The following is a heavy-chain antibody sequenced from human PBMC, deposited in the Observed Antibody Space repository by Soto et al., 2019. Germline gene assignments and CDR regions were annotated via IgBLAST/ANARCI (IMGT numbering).Heavy chain of an antibody. V-gene: IGHV4-30-2*06. CDR3: ARGGGYGSFDF. Sequence: LSLPCSVSGVTMSYGGYFSRWVRQSPGKGLVWLGYISDVYTNYYNPWFMSRLSLSLGRTSNQISLSLSSMTAGDKAVYYSARGGGYGSFDFCGQGSQVTVSS. CDR2: ISDVYTN. CDR1: GVTMSYGGYF. J-gene: IGHJ4*02. D-gene: IGHD2-21*02.